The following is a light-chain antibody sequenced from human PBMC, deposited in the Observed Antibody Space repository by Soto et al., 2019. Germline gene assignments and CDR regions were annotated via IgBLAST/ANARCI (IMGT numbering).Light chain of an antibody. Sequence: IVLSQSPGALSLSPGERATLSCAASQSVSSSYLAWYQQKPGQAPRLLIYGASTRATGIPDRFSGSGSGTDFTLTISRLEPEDFAVYYCQQDGSSPRTFGQGTKVDIK. CDR3: QQDGSSPRT. CDR1: QSVSSSY. V-gene: IGKV3-20*01. CDR2: GAS. J-gene: IGKJ1*01.